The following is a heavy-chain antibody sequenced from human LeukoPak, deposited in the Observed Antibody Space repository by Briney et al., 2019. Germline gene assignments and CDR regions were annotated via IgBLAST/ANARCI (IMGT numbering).Heavy chain of an antibody. V-gene: IGHV3-21*01. J-gene: IGHJ4*02. Sequence: GGSLRLSCAASGFTFSSYSMNWVRQAPGKGLEWFSSISSSSSYIYYADSVKGRFTISRDNAKNSLYLQMNSLRAEDTAVYYCARGESKRFLEWLFFDYWGQGTLVTVSS. CDR1: GFTFSSYS. CDR3: ARGESKRFLEWLFFDY. D-gene: IGHD3-3*01. CDR2: ISSSSSYI.